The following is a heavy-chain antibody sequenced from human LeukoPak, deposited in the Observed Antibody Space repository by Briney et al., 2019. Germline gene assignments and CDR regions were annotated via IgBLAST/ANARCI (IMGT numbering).Heavy chain of an antibody. CDR3: ARAYDYVWGSYSYCSFEY. J-gene: IGHJ4*02. CDR2: ISAYNGNT. V-gene: IGHV1-18*01. Sequence: ASVKVSCKASGYTFTSYDISWVRQAPGQGLEWMGWISAYNGNTNYAQKLQGRVTMTTDTSTSTAYMELRSLRSDDTAVYYCARAYDYVWGSYSYCSFEYWGQGTLVTASS. CDR1: GYTFTSYD. D-gene: IGHD3-16*02.